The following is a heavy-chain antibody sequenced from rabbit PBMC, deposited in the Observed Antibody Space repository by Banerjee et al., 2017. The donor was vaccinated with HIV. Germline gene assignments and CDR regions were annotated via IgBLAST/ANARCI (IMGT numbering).Heavy chain of an antibody. D-gene: IGHD2-1*01. CDR3: ARGADSVGGDYVPFNL. V-gene: IGHV1S45*01. J-gene: IGHJ4*01. Sequence: QEQLEESGGGLVQPGGSLKLSCKASGFDFSSYGVSWVRQAPGKGLEWIGCINTSSGNTVYASWAKGRFTISKTSSTTVTLQMTSLTAADTATYFCARGADSVGGDYVPFNLWGPGTLVTVS. CDR1: GFDFSSYG. CDR2: INTSSGNT.